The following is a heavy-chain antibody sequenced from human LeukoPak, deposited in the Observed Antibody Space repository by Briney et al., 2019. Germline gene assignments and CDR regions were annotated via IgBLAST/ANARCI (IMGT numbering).Heavy chain of an antibody. CDR3: ATCSGGSCAEGFDY. CDR1: GFTFSSYA. CDR2: ISSSGGST. V-gene: IGHV3-23*01. D-gene: IGHD2-15*01. J-gene: IGHJ4*02. Sequence: PGGSLRLSCAASGFTFSSYAMSWVRQAPGKGLEWVSSISSSGGSTYYADSLKGRFTISRDNSKNTLYLQMNSLRVEDTAVYYCATCSGGSCAEGFDYWGQGTLVTVSS.